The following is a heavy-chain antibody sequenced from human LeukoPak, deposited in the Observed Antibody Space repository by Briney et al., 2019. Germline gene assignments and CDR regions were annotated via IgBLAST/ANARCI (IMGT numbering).Heavy chain of an antibody. CDR3: ARDGGYCSSTNCYDY. D-gene: IGHD2-2*03. J-gene: IGHJ4*02. CDR2: IYYSGRT. Sequence: PSETLSLTCTVSGGSISSYYWGWIRQPPGKGLEWIGYIYYSGRTNYNPSLKSRVTISVDTSKNQFSLKLRSGTAADTAVYYCARDGGYCSSTNCYDYWGQGTLVTVSS. V-gene: IGHV4-59*01. CDR1: GGSISSYY.